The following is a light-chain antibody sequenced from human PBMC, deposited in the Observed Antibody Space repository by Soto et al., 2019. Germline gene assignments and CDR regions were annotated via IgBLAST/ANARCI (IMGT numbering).Light chain of an antibody. CDR3: QQYNSYWT. Sequence: DIQMTQSPSSLSASVGDRVTITCRASHSISSYLNWYQQKPGKAPKLLIYKASTLQGGVPSRFSGSGSGTEFTLTISSLQPDDFATYYCQQYNSYWTFGQGTKVDIK. CDR2: KAS. CDR1: HSISSY. V-gene: IGKV1-5*03. J-gene: IGKJ1*01.